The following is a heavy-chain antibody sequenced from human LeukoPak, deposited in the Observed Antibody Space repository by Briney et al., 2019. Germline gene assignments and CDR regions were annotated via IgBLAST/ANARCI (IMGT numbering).Heavy chain of an antibody. V-gene: IGHV3-9*01. Sequence: GGSLRLSCGVSEFTFDDYVIHWVRQGPGKGLEWVAAMSWTSGSIAYTDSVKGRFNIFRDNAQSSLYLQMNSLRAEDTAFYYCARSSGSYDGYYGVEVWGQGTTVIVSS. D-gene: IGHD6-19*01. J-gene: IGHJ6*02. CDR3: ARSSGSYDGYYGVEV. CDR2: MSWTSGSI. CDR1: EFTFDDYV.